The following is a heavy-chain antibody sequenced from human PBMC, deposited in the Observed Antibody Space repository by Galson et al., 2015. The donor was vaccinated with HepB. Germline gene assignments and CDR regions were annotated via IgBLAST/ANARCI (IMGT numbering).Heavy chain of an antibody. CDR2: IYPGDSDT. CDR1: GYSSTSYW. D-gene: IGHD3-22*01. Sequence: QSGAEVKKSGESLEISCKGSGYSSTSYWIGWVRQMPGRGLEWMGIIYPGDSDTRYSPSFQGQVTISADKSASTAYLQWNSLKASDTAMYYCARWGIYDSSGYWFGYWGQGTLVTVSS. V-gene: IGHV5-51*01. CDR3: ARWGIYDSSGYWFGY. J-gene: IGHJ4*02.